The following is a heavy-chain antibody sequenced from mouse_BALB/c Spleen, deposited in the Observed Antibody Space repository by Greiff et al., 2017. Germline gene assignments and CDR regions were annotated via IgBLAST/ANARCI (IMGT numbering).Heavy chain of an antibody. D-gene: IGHD1-1*01. J-gene: IGHJ4*01. CDR2: IWAGGST. Sequence: VQLKESGPGLVAPSQSLSITCTVSGFSLTSYGVHWVRQPPGKGLEWLGVIWAGGSTNYNSALMSRLSISKDNSKSQVFLKMNSLQTDDTAMYYCARDFSRITTVVSFYAMDYWGQGTSVTVSS. CDR3: ARDFSRITTVVSFYAMDY. V-gene: IGHV2-9*02. CDR1: GFSLTSYG.